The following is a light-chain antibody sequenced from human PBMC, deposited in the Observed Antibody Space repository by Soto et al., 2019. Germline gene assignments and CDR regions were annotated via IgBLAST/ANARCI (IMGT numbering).Light chain of an antibody. CDR2: DVS. J-gene: IGLJ2*01. CDR3: CSYAGSYTLV. CDR1: SSDVGGYNY. Sequence: QCVLTQPRSVSGSPGQSVTISCTGTSSDVGGYNYVSWYQQHPGKAPKLMIYDVSKRPSGVPDRFSGSKSGNTASLTISGLQAEDEADYYCCSYAGSYTLVFGGGTKLTVL. V-gene: IGLV2-11*01.